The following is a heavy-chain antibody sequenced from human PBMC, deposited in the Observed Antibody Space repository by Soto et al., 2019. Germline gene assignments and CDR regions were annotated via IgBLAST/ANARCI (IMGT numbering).Heavy chain of an antibody. CDR3: ARDGVAAGNINFDY. J-gene: IGHJ4*01. CDR1: GYMFTKSA. D-gene: IGHD6-19*01. Sequence: GASVKVSCKASGYMFTKSAMHWVRQAPGQRLEWMGWISGDSGNTKYSPKLQDRVTITRDTSASTAYMELSSLRSEDTALYYCARDGVAAGNINFDYWGQGTLVPVSS. V-gene: IGHV1-3*01. CDR2: ISGDSGNT.